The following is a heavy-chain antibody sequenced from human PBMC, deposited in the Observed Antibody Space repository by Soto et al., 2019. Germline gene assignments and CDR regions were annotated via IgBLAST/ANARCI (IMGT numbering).Heavy chain of an antibody. CDR3: TTGIIIIYQYDYYYGMDV. J-gene: IGHJ6*02. CDR2: IKSKTDAGAT. CDR1: GFPFTKAW. D-gene: IGHD2-2*01. V-gene: IGHV3-15*01. Sequence: QLVESGGGLVKPGGSLRLSCAASGFPFTKAWMSWVRQAPGKGLEWVGRIKSKTDAGATDYAAPVKGRFTISRDDSKNTVYLQMNSLRTEDTALYYCTTGIIIIYQYDYYYGMDVWGQGTTVTVSS.